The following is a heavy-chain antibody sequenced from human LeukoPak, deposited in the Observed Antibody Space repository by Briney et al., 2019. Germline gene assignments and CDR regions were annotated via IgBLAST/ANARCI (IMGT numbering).Heavy chain of an antibody. Sequence: PSETLSLTCTVSGGSISSYYWSWIRQPPGKGLEWIVFIYYSGSTNYNPSLKSRLTISVDTSKSQFSLRLSSVTAADTAVYYCTAASGSYWYFDLWGRGTLVTVSS. D-gene: IGHD6-13*01. J-gene: IGHJ2*01. CDR3: TAASGSYWYFDL. CDR1: GGSISSYY. V-gene: IGHV4-59*08. CDR2: IYYSGST.